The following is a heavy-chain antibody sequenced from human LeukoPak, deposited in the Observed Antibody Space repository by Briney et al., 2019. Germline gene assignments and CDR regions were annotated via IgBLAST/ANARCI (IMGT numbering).Heavy chain of an antibody. CDR2: IYYSGST. J-gene: IGHJ4*02. Sequence: PSETLSLTCTVSGGSIRSYYWSWIRQPPGKGLEWIGYIYYSGSTNYNPSLKSRVTISVGTSKNQFSLKLSSVTAADTAVYYCARASAVTIKIFDYWGQGTLVTVSS. CDR3: ARASAVTIKIFDY. D-gene: IGHD4-17*01. V-gene: IGHV4-59*12. CDR1: GGSIRSYY.